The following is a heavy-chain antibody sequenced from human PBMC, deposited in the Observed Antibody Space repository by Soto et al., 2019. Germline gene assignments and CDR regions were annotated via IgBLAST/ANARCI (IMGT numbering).Heavy chain of an antibody. CDR3: VKVSAAKVIAAVSFDP. Sequence: QPGGSLRLSCPASGFTFSSYAMHWVRQAPGKGLEYVSAISSNGGSTYYADSVKGRFTISRDNSKNTLYLQMSSLRAEDTAVYYCVKVSAAKVIAAVSFDPWGQGTLVTVSS. CDR2: ISSNGGST. V-gene: IGHV3-64D*06. J-gene: IGHJ5*02. CDR1: GFTFSSYA. D-gene: IGHD6-13*01.